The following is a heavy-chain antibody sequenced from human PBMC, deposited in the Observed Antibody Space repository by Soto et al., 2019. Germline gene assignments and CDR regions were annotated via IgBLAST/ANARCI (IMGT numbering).Heavy chain of an antibody. J-gene: IGHJ4*02. CDR1: GFTFSSYG. Sequence: QVQLVESGGGVVQPGRSLRLSCAASGFTFSSYGMHWVRQAPGKGLEWVAVISYDGSNKYYADSVKGRFTISRDNSKHTLYLQMNSLIAEDTAVYYCAKDRGGLRYFDWWGYFDYWGQGTLVTVSS. CDR2: ISYDGSNK. CDR3: AKDRGGLRYFDWWGYFDY. V-gene: IGHV3-30*18. D-gene: IGHD3-9*01.